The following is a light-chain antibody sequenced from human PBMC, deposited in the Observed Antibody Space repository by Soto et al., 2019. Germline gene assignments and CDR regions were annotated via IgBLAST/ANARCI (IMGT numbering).Light chain of an antibody. V-gene: IGKV3D-15*01. CDR1: QSVTSN. J-gene: IGKJ1*01. CDR2: GAS. Sequence: EIVMTQSAGTLSVSPGERATLSCGASQSVTSNIAWYQQKPGQAPRLLIYGASTRATGIPARFSGGGSGTEFTLTISSLQSEDFAIYYCQQYNNWPLSFGRGTKVEVK. CDR3: QQYNNWPLS.